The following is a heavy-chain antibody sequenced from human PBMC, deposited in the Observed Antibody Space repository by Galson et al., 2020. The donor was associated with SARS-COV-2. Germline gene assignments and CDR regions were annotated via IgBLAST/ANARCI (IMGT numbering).Heavy chain of an antibody. CDR1: GFSLSTSGVG. J-gene: IGHJ4*02. D-gene: IGHD5-12*01. Sequence: SGPTLVKPTQTLTLTCTFSGFSLSTSGVGVGWIHQPPGKALEWLALIYWDDDKRYSPSLKSRPTITKDTSKNQVVLTMTNMDPVDTATYYCADHRVATIWDYWGQGTLVTVSS. V-gene: IGHV2-5*02. CDR2: IYWDDDK. CDR3: ADHRVATIWDY.